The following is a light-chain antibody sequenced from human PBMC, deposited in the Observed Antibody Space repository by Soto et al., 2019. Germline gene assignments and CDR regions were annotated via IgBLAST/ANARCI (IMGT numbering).Light chain of an antibody. CDR1: SSNIGSNT. V-gene: IGLV1-44*01. J-gene: IGLJ3*02. CDR3: AAWDDSLNGWV. Sequence: QAVVTQPPSASGTPGQRVTISCSGSSSNIGSNTVNWFQLLPGTAPKLLIYINTQRPSGVPDRFSGSKSGTSASLAISGLQSVDEADYYCAAWDDSLNGWVFGGGTKLTVL. CDR2: INT.